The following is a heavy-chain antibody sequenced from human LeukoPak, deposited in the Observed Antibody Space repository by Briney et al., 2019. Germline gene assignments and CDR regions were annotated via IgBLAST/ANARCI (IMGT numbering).Heavy chain of an antibody. Sequence: GESLEISCKVSGYIFTSDWIGWVRQMPGKGLEWMGIIYPGDSDTRYSPSFQGQVTISVDKSISTAYLQWSSLKASDTAIYYCAKIDRQYCSRSSCYALDYWGQGTQVTVCS. CDR3: AKIDRQYCSRSSCYALDY. V-gene: IGHV5-51*01. CDR2: IYPGDSDT. CDR1: GYIFTSDW. D-gene: IGHD2-2*01. J-gene: IGHJ4*02.